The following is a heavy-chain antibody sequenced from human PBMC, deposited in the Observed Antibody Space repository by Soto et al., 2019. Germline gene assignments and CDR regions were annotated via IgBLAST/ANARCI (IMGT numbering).Heavy chain of an antibody. V-gene: IGHV4-61*01. J-gene: IGHJ4*02. CDR1: GGSVSSGSYY. CDR3: ARAGSSWEYYFDY. CDR2: IYYSGST. D-gene: IGHD6-13*01. Sequence: SETLSLTCTVSGGSVSSGSYYWSWVRQPPGKGLEWIGYIYYSGSTNYNPSLKSRVTISVDTSKNQFSLKLSSVTAADTAVYYCARAGSSWEYYFDYWGQGTLVTVSS.